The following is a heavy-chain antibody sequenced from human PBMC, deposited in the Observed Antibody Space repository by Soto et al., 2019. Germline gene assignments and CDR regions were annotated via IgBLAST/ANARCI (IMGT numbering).Heavy chain of an antibody. D-gene: IGHD2-15*01. Sequence: SGPTLVNPTQTLTLTCTFSGFSLSTSGVGVGWIRQPPGKALEWLALIYWNDDKRYSPSLKSRLTITKDTSKNQVVLTMTNMDPVDTATYYCAHLSPDCSGGSCYLAALFDYWGQGTLVTVSS. CDR1: GFSLSTSGVG. J-gene: IGHJ4*02. V-gene: IGHV2-5*01. CDR3: AHLSPDCSGGSCYLAALFDY. CDR2: IYWNDDK.